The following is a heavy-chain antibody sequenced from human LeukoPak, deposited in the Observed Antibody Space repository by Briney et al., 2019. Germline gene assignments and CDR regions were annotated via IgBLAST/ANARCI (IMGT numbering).Heavy chain of an antibody. Sequence: TGGSLRLSCAASGFTFSSYWMHWVRQAPGKGLVWVSRISDGGSTTTYVDSVKGRFTISRDNAKNTLYLQMNGLRAEDTAVYYCSRSAYYDGSGNYYDYWGQGTLVTVSS. D-gene: IGHD3-22*01. CDR3: SRSAYYDGSGNYYDY. CDR2: ISDGGSTT. J-gene: IGHJ4*02. V-gene: IGHV3-74*01. CDR1: GFTFSSYW.